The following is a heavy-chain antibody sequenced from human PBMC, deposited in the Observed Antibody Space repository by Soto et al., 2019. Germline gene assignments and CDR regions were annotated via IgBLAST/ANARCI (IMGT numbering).Heavy chain of an antibody. CDR1: GGSVGSGRHY. D-gene: IGHD6-19*01. Sequence: QVQLQESGPGLVKPSETLSLTCTVSGGSVGSGRHYWSWIRQPPGKGLEWIGYIHDSGSTNYVSALQRRVPXSADPSRNQFFLKVYSVTAADTAVYYCARGWDAGYWGQGTLVTVSS. CDR2: IHDSGST. J-gene: IGHJ4*02. CDR3: ARGWDAGY. V-gene: IGHV4-61*01.